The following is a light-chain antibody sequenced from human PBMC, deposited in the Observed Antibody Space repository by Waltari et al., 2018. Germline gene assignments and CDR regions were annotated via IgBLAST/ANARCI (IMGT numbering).Light chain of an antibody. CDR2: DAS. CDR1: QSIGSY. CDR3: QQRSNRPPLT. V-gene: IGKV3-11*01. J-gene: IGKJ4*01. Sequence: EIVLTQSPATLSLSPGERATLSCRASQSIGSYLAWYQQKPGQAPRLLIYDASNRATGIPARFSGSGSGTDFTRTISSLEPEDFAVYYCQQRSNRPPLTFGGGTKVEIK.